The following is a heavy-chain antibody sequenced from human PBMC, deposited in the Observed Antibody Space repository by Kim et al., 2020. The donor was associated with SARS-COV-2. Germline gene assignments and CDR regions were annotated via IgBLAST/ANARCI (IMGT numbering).Heavy chain of an antibody. D-gene: IGHD1-20*01. CDR2: T. V-gene: IGHV3-23*01. Sequence: TYYADSVKGRFTISRDNSKNTLYLQMNSLRAEDTAVYYCAKSNRYNYFDYWGQGTLVTVSS. CDR3: AKSNRYNYFDY. J-gene: IGHJ4*02.